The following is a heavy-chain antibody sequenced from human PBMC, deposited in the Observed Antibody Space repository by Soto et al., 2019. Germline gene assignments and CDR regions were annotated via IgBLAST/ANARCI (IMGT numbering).Heavy chain of an antibody. D-gene: IGHD6-13*01. CDR2: ISSSGTAT. J-gene: IGHJ5*02. CDR3: ARGEAIIAAAGIFGGFDP. Sequence: GGSLRLSCAASGFTFRDYDMSWIHQAPGKGLEWVSCISSSGTATYYADSVKGRFTISRDNAKNSLYVEMNSPRSEDTAVYYCARGEAIIAAAGIFGGFDPWGQGTLVTSPQ. CDR1: GFTFRDYD. V-gene: IGHV3-11*01.